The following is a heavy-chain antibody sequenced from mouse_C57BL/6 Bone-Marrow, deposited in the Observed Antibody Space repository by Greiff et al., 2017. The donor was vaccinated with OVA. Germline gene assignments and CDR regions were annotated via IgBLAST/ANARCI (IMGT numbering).Heavy chain of an antibody. V-gene: IGHV1-64*01. D-gene: IGHD1-1*01. J-gene: IGHJ2*01. CDR1: GYTFTSYW. Sequence: QVQLQQPGAELVKPGASVKLSCKASGYTFTSYWMHWVKQRPGQGLEWIGMIHPNSGSTNYNEKFKSKATLTVDKSSSTAYMQLSSLTSEDSAVYYCARRSPITTVGDYWGQGTTLTVSS. CDR2: IHPNSGST. CDR3: ARRSPITTVGDY.